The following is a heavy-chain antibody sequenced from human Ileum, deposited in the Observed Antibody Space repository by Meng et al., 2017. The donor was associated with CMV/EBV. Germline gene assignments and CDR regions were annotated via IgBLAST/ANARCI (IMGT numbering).Heavy chain of an antibody. CDR1: GLSFNGYG. CDR2: VSSDGSNK. D-gene: IGHD2-2*01. Sequence: GESLKISCAVSGLSFNGYGMHWVRQAPGKGLEWVAVVSSDGSNKYYADSVRGRFTISTDNFKNTLYLEMNNVRAEDTGVYFCARDQIKYLVPDYYGLDVWGHGTTVTVSS. J-gene: IGHJ6*02. V-gene: IGHV3-33*01. CDR3: ARDQIKYLVPDYYGLDV.